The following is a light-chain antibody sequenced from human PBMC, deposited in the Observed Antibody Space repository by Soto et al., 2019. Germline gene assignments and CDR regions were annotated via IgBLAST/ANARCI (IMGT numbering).Light chain of an antibody. CDR1: QSVSSY. Sequence: EIVFTQSPATLSFSPGERATLSCRASQSVSSYLAWYQQKPGQAPRLLIYDASNRATGIPARFSGSGSGTDFTLTISSLEPEDFAVYYCQQRSNWPPITFGQGTRLEI. J-gene: IGKJ5*01. CDR3: QQRSNWPPIT. V-gene: IGKV3-11*01. CDR2: DAS.